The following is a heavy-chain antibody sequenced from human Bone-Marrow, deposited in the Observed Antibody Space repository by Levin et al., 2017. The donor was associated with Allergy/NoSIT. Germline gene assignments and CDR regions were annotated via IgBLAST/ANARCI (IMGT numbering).Heavy chain of an antibody. Sequence: GGSLRLSCKGSGYDFANFYIGWVRQMPGKGLEWMGTIFPDDSHSRYSPSFQGHITFSVDKSISTAYLHWNNLKASDTAMYYCARAPYYYGSSRTLEPEFDYWGQGTLVTVSS. CDR3: ARAPYYYGSSRTLEPEFDY. D-gene: IGHD3-10*01. CDR2: IFPDDSHS. V-gene: IGHV5-51*01. CDR1: GYDFANFY. J-gene: IGHJ4*02.